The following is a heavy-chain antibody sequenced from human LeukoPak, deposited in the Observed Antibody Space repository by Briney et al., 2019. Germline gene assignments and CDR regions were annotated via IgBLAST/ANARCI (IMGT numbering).Heavy chain of an antibody. V-gene: IGHV3-74*01. CDR3: ARIMTGYLAPSDY. CDR2: INGDGSST. Sequence: GGSLRLSCGASGFTFNSYYMHWVRQTPGKGLVWVSRINGDGSSTSYADSVKGRFTISRDNAKSTLYLQMNSLRAEDTATYYCARIMTGYLAPSDYWGQGTLVTVSS. J-gene: IGHJ4*02. D-gene: IGHD3-9*01. CDR1: GFTFNSYY.